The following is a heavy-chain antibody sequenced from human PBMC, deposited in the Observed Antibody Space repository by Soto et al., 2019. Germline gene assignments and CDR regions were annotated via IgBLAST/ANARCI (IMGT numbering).Heavy chain of an antibody. J-gene: IGHJ4*02. CDR2: IDYNGRA. CDR3: ARGPDHSKVGY. D-gene: IGHD4-4*01. V-gene: IGHV4-59*02. CDR1: GGSVSSYY. Sequence: SETLSLTCSVSGGSVSSYYWSWIRQPPGKGLEWIGCIDYNGRAHYNPSLTSRVTMSLDTSNNHFSLKLSSVTTTDTAVYYCARGPDHSKVGYWGQGTLVTVS.